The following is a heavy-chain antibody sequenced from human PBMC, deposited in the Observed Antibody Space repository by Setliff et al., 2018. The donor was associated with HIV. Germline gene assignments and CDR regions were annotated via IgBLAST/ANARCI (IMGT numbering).Heavy chain of an antibody. CDR3: ARQRPPGYSSPYTIEY. CDR1: GYMFNNYW. D-gene: IGHD6-13*01. J-gene: IGHJ4*02. Sequence: SLQISCKGSGYMFNNYWIAWVRQVPGKGLEWMGIIDPGDSDTRYTPSYQGRIIMSIDRFRSTAYLQWRSLTPSDSALYYCARQRPPGYSSPYTIEYWGQGTLVTVSS. CDR2: IDPGDSDT. V-gene: IGHV5-51*01.